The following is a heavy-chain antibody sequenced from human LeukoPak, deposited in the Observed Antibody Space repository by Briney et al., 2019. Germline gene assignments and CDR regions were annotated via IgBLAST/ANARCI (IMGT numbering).Heavy chain of an antibody. CDR3: AREGVGATDDAFDI. CDR2: IYYSGST. Sequence: SETLSLTCTVSSGSISSYYWSWIRQPPGKGLEWIGYIYYSGSTNYNPSLKSRVTISVDTSKNQFSLKLSSVTAADTAVYYCAREGVGATDDAFDIWGQGTMVTVSS. V-gene: IGHV4-59*01. CDR1: SGSISSYY. J-gene: IGHJ3*02. D-gene: IGHD1-26*01.